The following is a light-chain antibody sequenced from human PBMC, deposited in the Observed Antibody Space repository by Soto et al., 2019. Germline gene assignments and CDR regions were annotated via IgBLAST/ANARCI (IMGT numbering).Light chain of an antibody. CDR2: DVS. J-gene: IGKJ1*01. CDR3: QQYNSYSSWT. CDR1: QSISRY. Sequence: DIQMTQSPSTLSVSVGDRVTITCRASQSISRYLGWYQQKPGKAPNLLIYDVSILESGVPSRFSGSGSGTEFTLNIRRLQVDDFATYYCQQYNSYSSWTFGQGTKVEI. V-gene: IGKV1-5*01.